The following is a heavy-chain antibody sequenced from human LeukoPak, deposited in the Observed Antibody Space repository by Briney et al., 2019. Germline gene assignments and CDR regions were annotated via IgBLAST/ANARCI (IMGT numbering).Heavy chain of an antibody. V-gene: IGHV1-18*01. Sequence: ASVKVSCKASGYTFTSYGISWVRQAPGQGLEWMGWISAYNGNTNCAQKLQGRVTMTTDTSTSTAYMELRSLRSDDTAVHYCARGTRGVNSPYFDYWGQGTLVTVSS. J-gene: IGHJ4*02. CDR3: ARGTRGVNSPYFDY. CDR1: GYTFTSYG. D-gene: IGHD4-23*01. CDR2: ISAYNGNT.